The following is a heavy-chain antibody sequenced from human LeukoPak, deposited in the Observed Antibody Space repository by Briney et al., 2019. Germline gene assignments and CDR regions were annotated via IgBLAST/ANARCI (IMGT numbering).Heavy chain of an antibody. V-gene: IGHV4-39*02. CDR1: GGSISSSLYY. J-gene: IGHJ4*02. Sequence: PSETLSLTCTVSGGSISSSLYYWGWIRQPPGKGLEWIGSIYNSGTTHYNPSLKSRVTISVDTSRNQFSLKLSSVTAADTAVYYCAREIGAREGSNVWGQGTLVTVSS. CDR2: IYNSGTT. D-gene: IGHD5-24*01. CDR3: AREIGAREGSNV.